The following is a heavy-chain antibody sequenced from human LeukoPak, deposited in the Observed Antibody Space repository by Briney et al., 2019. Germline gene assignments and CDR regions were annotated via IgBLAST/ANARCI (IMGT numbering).Heavy chain of an antibody. V-gene: IGHV3-23*01. D-gene: IGHD3-16*01. CDR1: GFTFSNYA. J-gene: IGHJ4*02. CDR2: ISGSGG. Sequence: GGSLRLSCAASGFTFSNYAMTWVRQAPGKGLEWLSIISGSGGSVKGQFTISRDNSKNTLYLEMDSLRVEDTAVYYCARIPQAAIYTVPNFDYWGQGTLVTVSS. CDR3: ARIPQAAIYTVPNFDY.